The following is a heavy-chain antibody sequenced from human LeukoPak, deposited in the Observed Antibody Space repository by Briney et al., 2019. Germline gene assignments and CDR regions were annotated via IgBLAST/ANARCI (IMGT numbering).Heavy chain of an antibody. V-gene: IGHV4-59*12. D-gene: IGHD2-2*01. CDR1: GGSISSYY. Sequence: PSETLSLTCTVSGGSISSYYWSWIRQPPGKGLEWIGYIYYSGSTNYNPSLKSRVTISVDTSKNQFSLKLSSVTAADTAVYYCARGLDCSSTSCPIYYFDYWGQGTLVTVSS. CDR2: IYYSGST. CDR3: ARGLDCSSTSCPIYYFDY. J-gene: IGHJ4*02.